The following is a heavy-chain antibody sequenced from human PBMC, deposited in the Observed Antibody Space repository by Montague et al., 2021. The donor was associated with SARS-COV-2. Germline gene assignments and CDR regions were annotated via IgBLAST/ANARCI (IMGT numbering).Heavy chain of an antibody. CDR3: ARLESSWCFFDY. CDR2: INYSGDT. J-gene: IGHJ4*02. CDR1: GGSLSGYY. V-gene: IGHV4-34*01. D-gene: IGHD2-8*01. Sequence: SETLSLTCAVYGGSLSGYYWSWIRQSPGKGLEWIGEINYSGDTYYNPSLTSRVTMSMDTSESQFSLKLTSVTAADTAVYYCARLESSWCFFDYWGQGTLVTVSS.